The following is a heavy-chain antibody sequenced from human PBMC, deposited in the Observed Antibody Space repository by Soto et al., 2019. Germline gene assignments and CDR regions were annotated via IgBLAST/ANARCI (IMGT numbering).Heavy chain of an antibody. CDR3: ASLPYDFCSGYHGDAFDI. CDR1: GGSISSGGYY. J-gene: IGHJ3*02. V-gene: IGHV4-31*03. D-gene: IGHD3-3*01. Sequence: PSETLSLTCTVSGGSISSGGYYWSWIRQHPGKGLEWIGYIYYSGSTYYNPSLKSRVTISVDTSKNQFSLKLSSVTAADTAVYYCASLPYDFCSGYHGDAFDIWGQGTMVTVSS. CDR2: IYYSGST.